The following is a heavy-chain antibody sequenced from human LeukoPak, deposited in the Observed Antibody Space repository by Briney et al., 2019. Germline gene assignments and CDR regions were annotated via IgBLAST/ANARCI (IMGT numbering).Heavy chain of an antibody. V-gene: IGHV3-30-3*01. CDR3: ARDGFPKNYDY. J-gene: IGHJ4*02. Sequence: GGSLRLSCAASGFTFSSYAMHWVRQAPGKGLEWVAVISYDGSNKYYADSVKGRFTISRDNSKNTLYLQMNSLRVEDTAVYYCARDGFPKNYDYWGQGTLVTVSS. CDR2: ISYDGSNK. CDR1: GFTFSSYA.